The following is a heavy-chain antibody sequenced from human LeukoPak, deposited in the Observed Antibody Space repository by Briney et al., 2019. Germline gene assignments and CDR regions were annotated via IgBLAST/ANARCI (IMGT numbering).Heavy chain of an antibody. CDR3: STRSSSPYYYYYMDV. D-gene: IGHD6-6*01. CDR2: IIPIFGTA. V-gene: IGHV1-69*05. Sequence: GASVKVSCKASGGTFISYAISWVRQAPGQGLEWMGGIIPIFGTANYAQKFQGRVTITTDESTSTAYMELSSLRSEDTAVYHCSTRSSSPYYYYYMDVWGKGTTVTVSS. J-gene: IGHJ6*03. CDR1: GGTFISYA.